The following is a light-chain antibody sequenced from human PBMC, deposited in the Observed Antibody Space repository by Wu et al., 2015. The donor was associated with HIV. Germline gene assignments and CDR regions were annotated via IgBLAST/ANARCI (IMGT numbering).Light chain of an antibody. CDR2: DAS. V-gene: IGKV3-15*01. Sequence: EIVMTQSPATLSVSPGERATLSCRASQSVSSNLAWYQHKPGQASRLLIYDASTRATGIPARFSGSGSGAEFTLTISSLQSEDFAVYYCQQYNNWPGYNFGQGTKLEIK. CDR1: QSVSSN. J-gene: IGKJ2*01. CDR3: QQYNNWPGYN.